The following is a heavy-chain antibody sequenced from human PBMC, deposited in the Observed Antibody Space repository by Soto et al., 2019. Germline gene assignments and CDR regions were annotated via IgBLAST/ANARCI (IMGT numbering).Heavy chain of an antibody. J-gene: IGHJ6*02. V-gene: IGHV3-33*01. CDR2: IWYDGSNK. CDR3: ARPSTVTTIGYYGMDV. CDR1: GFTFSSYG. D-gene: IGHD4-17*01. Sequence: GGSLRLSCAASGFTFSSYGMHWVRQAPGKGLEWVAVIWYDGSNKYYADSVKGRFTISRDNSKNTLYLQMNSLRAEDTAVYYCARPSTVTTIGYYGMDVWGQGTKVTVYS.